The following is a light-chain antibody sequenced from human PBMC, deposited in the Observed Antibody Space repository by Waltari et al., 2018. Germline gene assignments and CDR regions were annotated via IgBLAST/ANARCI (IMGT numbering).Light chain of an antibody. V-gene: IGLV1-47*01. CDR2: RNN. Sequence: QSVLTQPPSASGTPGQRVTISCSGSSSNIGSNYVYWYQQLPGTAPKPLIYRNNQRPSGFPDRFSGSKSGTSASLAISGLRSEDEADYYCAAWDDSLSGVVFGGGTKVTVL. CDR1: SSNIGSNY. CDR3: AAWDDSLSGVV. J-gene: IGLJ2*01.